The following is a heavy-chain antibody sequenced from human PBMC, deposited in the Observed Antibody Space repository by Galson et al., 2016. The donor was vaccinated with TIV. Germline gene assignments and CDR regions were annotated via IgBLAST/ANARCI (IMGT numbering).Heavy chain of an antibody. CDR2: ISYDGTNN. D-gene: IGHD3-22*01. J-gene: IGHJ3*02. CDR1: GFSFSRHA. CDR3: ARDHTPSIVVASDAFDI. Sequence: SLRLSCAASGFSFSRHAMHWVRQAPGKGLERVAMISYDGTNNNYADSVKGQFTISRDNSKNTVFLQMGSLSAEDTAFYYCARDHTPSIVVASDAFDIWAKGQWSPSL. V-gene: IGHV3-30*15.